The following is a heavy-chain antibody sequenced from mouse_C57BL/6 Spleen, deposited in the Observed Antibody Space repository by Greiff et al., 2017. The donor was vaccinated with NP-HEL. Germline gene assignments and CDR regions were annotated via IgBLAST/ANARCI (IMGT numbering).Heavy chain of an antibody. CDR2: ISSGGDYI. V-gene: IGHV5-9-1*02. Sequence: EVNVVESGEGLVKPGGSLKLSCAASGFTFSSYAMSWVRQTPEKRLEWVAYISSGGDYIYYADTVKGRFTISRDNARNTLYLQMSSLKSEDTAMYYCTREGSNYYFDYWGQGTTLTVSS. D-gene: IGHD2-5*01. J-gene: IGHJ2*01. CDR3: TREGSNYYFDY. CDR1: GFTFSSYA.